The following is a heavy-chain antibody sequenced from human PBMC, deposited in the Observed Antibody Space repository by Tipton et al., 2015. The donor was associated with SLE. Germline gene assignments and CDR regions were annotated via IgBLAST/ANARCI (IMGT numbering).Heavy chain of an antibody. V-gene: IGHV3-43*02. D-gene: IGHD3-16*01. J-gene: IGHJ4*02. CDR3: VKDVRGGFGLDH. CDR2: INASGGST. CDR1: GFTVGDSY. Sequence: GSLRLSCAASGFTVGDSYMAWVRQAPGKGLVWVSGINASGGSTYYADSVKGRFIISRDNGKNSLYLQMNSLRSEDTALYYCVKDVRGGFGLDHWGQGTLVTVSS.